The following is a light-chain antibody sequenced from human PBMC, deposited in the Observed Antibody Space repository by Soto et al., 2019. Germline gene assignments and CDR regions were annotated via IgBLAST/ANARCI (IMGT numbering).Light chain of an antibody. J-gene: IGKJ3*01. Sequence: EIVLTQSPATLSVFPGEKATLSCGASQSVSNNLAWYHQQPGQAHRPLHYGASTRATGVPARFSGSGSGTEFTLTISSLESDDSAIYYFQHDSSLAFTSGPGTKVAIE. CDR1: QSVSNN. CDR3: QHDSSLAFT. V-gene: IGKV3-15*01. CDR2: GAS.